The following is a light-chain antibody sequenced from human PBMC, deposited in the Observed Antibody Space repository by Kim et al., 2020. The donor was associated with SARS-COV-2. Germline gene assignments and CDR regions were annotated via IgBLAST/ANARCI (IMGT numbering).Light chain of an antibody. V-gene: IGLV2-23*02. CDR2: EVS. CDR3: CSYAGSSTFE. Sequence: QSALTQPASVSGSPGQSITISCTGTSRDVGSYNLVSWYQQHQGKAPKLMIYEVSKRPSGVSNRFSGSKSGNTASLTISGLQAEDEADYYCCSYAGSSTFEFGGGTQLTVL. CDR1: SRDVGSYNL. J-gene: IGLJ2*01.